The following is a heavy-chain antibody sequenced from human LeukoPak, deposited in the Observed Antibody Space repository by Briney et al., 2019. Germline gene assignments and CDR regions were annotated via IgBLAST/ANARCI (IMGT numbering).Heavy chain of an antibody. CDR2: FNSDGITT. Sequence: SGGSLRLSCAASGFTFDDYAMHWVRQAPGKGLVWVSRFNSDGITTSYADSVKGRFTISRDNAKNTLYLQMNSLRAEDTAVYYCARGRYYLDSWGQGTLVTVSS. J-gene: IGHJ4*02. V-gene: IGHV3-74*01. CDR3: ARGRYYLDS. CDR1: GFTFDDYA.